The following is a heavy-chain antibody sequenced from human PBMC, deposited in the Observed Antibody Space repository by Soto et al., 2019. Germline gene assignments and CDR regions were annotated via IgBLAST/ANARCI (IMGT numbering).Heavy chain of an antibody. V-gene: IGHV1-3*01. Sequence: QVQLVQSGAEVKKPGASVKGSCKASGYTFTSYAMHWVRQAPGQRLEWMGWINAGNGNTKYSQQFQGRVTITRDTSASTAYMELSSLRAEDTAVYYCASVLSGWYWRDYWGQGTLVTVSS. CDR1: GYTFTSYA. CDR2: INAGNGNT. CDR3: ASVLSGWYWRDY. J-gene: IGHJ4*02. D-gene: IGHD6-19*01.